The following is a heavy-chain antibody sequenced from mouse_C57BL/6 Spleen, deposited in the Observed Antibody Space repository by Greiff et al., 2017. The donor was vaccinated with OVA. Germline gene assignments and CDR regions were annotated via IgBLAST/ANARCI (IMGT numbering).Heavy chain of an antibody. CDR2: IHPNSGST. V-gene: IGHV1-64*01. J-gene: IGHJ2*01. CDR3: ARIDLALDYYFDY. Sequence: VQLQQPGAELVKPGASVKLSCKASGYTFTSYWMHWVKQRPGQGLEWIGMIHPNSGSTNYNEKFKSKATLTVDKSSSTAYMQLSSLTSEDSAVYYCARIDLALDYYFDYWGQGTTLTVSS. D-gene: IGHD2-4*01. CDR1: GYTFTSYW.